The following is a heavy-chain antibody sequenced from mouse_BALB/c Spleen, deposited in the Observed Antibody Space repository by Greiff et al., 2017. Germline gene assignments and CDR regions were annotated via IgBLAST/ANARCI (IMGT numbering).Heavy chain of an antibody. CDR1: GFTFSDYY. CDR2: ISDGGSYT. Sequence: EVMLVESGGGLVKPGGSLKLSCAASGFTFSDYYMYWVRQTPEKRLEWVATISDGGSYTYYPDSVKGRFTISRDNAKNNLYLQMSSLKSEDTAMYYCARDIYYDYAFAYWGQGTLVTGSA. D-gene: IGHD2-4*01. V-gene: IGHV5-4*02. CDR3: ARDIYYDYAFAY. J-gene: IGHJ3*01.